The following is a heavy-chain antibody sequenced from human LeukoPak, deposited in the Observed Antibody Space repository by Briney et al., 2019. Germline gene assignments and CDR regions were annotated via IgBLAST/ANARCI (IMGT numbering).Heavy chain of an antibody. CDR2: ISGSGTST. D-gene: IGHD4-17*01. V-gene: IGHV3-23*01. Sequence: GGSLRLSCAASGFTFSSFAMSWVRQAPGKGLEWVSAISGSGTSTYYADSVKGRFTISRDNSKNTLYLQMNSLRAEDTAVYYCARDGYGDSPLEYWGQGTLITVSS. CDR3: ARDGYGDSPLEY. J-gene: IGHJ4*02. CDR1: GFTFSSFA.